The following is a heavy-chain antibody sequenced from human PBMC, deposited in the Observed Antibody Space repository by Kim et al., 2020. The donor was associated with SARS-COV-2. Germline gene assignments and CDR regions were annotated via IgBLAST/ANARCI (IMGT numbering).Heavy chain of an antibody. D-gene: IGHD4-17*01. J-gene: IGHJ6*03. CDR3: ARYRYGARYYYMDV. CDR1: GFTFSSYG. V-gene: IGHV3-33*01. CDR2: IWYDGSNK. Sequence: GGSLRLSCAASGFTFSSYGMHWVRQAPGKGLEWVAVIWYDGSNKYYADSVKGRFTISRDNSKNTLYLQMNSLRADDTAVYYCARYRYGARYYYMDVWGKGTTVTASS.